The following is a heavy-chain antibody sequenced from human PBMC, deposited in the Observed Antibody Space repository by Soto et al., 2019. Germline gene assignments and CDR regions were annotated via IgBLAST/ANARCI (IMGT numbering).Heavy chain of an antibody. CDR3: ARQDGAANYYFDH. CDR1: GYSFTVYW. CDR2: IYPGDSDT. J-gene: IGHJ4*02. Sequence: PGESLKISCGGSGYSFTVYWIAWVRQMPGKGLEWMGIIYPGDSDTRYSPSFQGQVTISADKSISTVYLQWSSLKASDTAIYYCARQDGAANYYFDHGGQGTLDTVSS. D-gene: IGHD1-1*01. V-gene: IGHV5-51*01.